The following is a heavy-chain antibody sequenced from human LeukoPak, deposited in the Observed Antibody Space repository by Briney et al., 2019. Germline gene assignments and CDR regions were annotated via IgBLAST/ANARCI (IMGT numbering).Heavy chain of an antibody. CDR3: AELGITMIGGV. D-gene: IGHD3-10*02. J-gene: IGHJ6*04. Sequence: GGSLRLSCAASGFTFSSYSMNWVRQAPGKGLEWVSFISSSSNYRYYADSVKGRFTISRDNAKNSLYLQMNSLRAEDTAVYYYAELGITMIGGVWGKGTTVTISS. CDR1: GFTFSSYS. V-gene: IGHV3-21*01. CDR2: ISSSSNYR.